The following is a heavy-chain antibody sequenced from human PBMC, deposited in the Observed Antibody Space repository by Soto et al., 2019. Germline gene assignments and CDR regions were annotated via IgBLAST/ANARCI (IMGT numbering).Heavy chain of an antibody. Sequence: LSLTCTVSGRSISSYYWSWIRQPPGKGLEWIGYMYYGGRTNYNPSLKSRVTISVDTSKMQVSLKLSSVTAADTAVYFCARGTPSPLIVRSSRGPWFDPWGQGIPVTV. CDR2: MYYGGRT. D-gene: IGHD2-15*01. V-gene: IGHV4-59*08. J-gene: IGHJ5*02. CDR1: GRSISSYY. CDR3: ARGTPSPLIVRSSRGPWFDP.